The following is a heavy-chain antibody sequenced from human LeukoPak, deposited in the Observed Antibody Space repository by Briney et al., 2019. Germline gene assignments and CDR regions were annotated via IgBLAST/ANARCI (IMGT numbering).Heavy chain of an antibody. V-gene: IGHV4-34*01. CDR3: ARLVVPAARRSYWYFDL. CDR2: INHSGST. Sequence: SETLSLTCAVYGGSFSAYYWNWIRQPPGKGLEWIGEINHSGSTNYNPSLKSRVTISVDTSKNQFSLKLSSVTAADTAVYYCARLVVPAARRSYWYFDLWGRGTLVTVSS. J-gene: IGHJ2*01. CDR1: GGSFSAYY. D-gene: IGHD2-2*01.